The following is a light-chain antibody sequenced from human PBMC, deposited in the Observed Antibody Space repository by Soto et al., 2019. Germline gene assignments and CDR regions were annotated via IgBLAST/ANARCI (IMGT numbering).Light chain of an antibody. CDR1: QSVSSY. CDR2: GAS. CDR3: QQYGSSPWT. J-gene: IGKJ1*01. Sequence: VLTQSPAALSLSPGASATLYCRASQSVSSYLAWYQQKPGQAPRLLIYGASSRATGIPDRFSGSGSGTDFTLAISRLQPEDSAVYYCQQYGSSPWTVGQGTKVDI. V-gene: IGKV3-20*01.